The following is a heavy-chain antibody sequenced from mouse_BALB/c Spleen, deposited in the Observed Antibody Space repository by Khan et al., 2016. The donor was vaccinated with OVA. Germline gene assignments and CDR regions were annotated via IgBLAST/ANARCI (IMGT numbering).Heavy chain of an antibody. CDR2: ISYSGST. Sequence: EVQLQESGPGLVKPSQSLSLTCTVTDYSITSDYAWNWIRQFPGNKLEWMGYISYSGSTSYHPSLKSRISFTRDTSTNQFFLQLNSVTPEDTATYYCARSVYYAYAYAMDYWGQGTSVTVCS. CDR3: ARSVYYAYAYAMDY. V-gene: IGHV3-2*02. J-gene: IGHJ4*01. CDR1: DYSITSDYA. D-gene: IGHD2-1*01.